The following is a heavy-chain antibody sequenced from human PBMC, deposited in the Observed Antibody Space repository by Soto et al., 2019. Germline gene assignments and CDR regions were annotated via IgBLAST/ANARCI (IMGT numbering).Heavy chain of an antibody. D-gene: IGHD6-13*01. V-gene: IGHV3-48*01. CDR3: ARHPERIAQIGWFDP. CDR2: ISSSSSTI. Sequence: GGSLRLSCAASGFTFSSYSMNWVRQAPGKGLEWVSYISSSSSTIYYADSVKGRFTISRDNAKNSLYLQMSSLRAEDTAVYYCARHPERIAQIGWFDPWGQGTLVTVSS. J-gene: IGHJ5*02. CDR1: GFTFSSYS.